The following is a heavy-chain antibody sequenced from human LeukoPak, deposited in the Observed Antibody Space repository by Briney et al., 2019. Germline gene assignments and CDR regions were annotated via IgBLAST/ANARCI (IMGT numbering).Heavy chain of an antibody. CDR2: IYHSGST. V-gene: IGHV4-30-2*01. J-gene: IGHJ4*02. CDR1: GGSISSGGYY. D-gene: IGHD5-18*01. CDR3: ARHRGGDTAYFFDY. Sequence: PSQTLSLTCTVSGGSISSGGYYWSWIRQPPGKGLEWIGYIYHSGSTYYNPSLKSRVTISVDTSKNQFSLKLSSVTAADTAVYYCARHRGGDTAYFFDYWGQGTLVTVSS.